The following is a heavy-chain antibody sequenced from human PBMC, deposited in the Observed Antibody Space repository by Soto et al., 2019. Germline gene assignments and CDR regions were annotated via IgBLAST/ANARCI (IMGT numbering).Heavy chain of an antibody. CDR3: ATLDCSGGSCYPGRYMDV. J-gene: IGHJ6*03. D-gene: IGHD2-15*01. CDR1: GYTLTELS. CDR2: FDPEDGET. Sequence: ASVKVSCKVSGYTLTELSMHWVRQAPGKGLEWTGGFDPEDGETIYAQKFQGRVTMTEDTSTDTAYMELSSLRSEDTAVFYCATLDCSGGSCYPGRYMDVWGKGTTVTVSS. V-gene: IGHV1-24*01.